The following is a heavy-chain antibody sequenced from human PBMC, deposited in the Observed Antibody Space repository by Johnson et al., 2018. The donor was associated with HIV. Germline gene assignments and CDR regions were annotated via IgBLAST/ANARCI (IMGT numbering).Heavy chain of an antibody. CDR1: GFTFSSYA. J-gene: IGHJ3*02. V-gene: IGHV3-30-3*01. Sequence: QVHLVESGGGVVQPGRSLRLSCAASGFTFSSYAMHWVRQAPGKGLEWVAVISYDGSNKYYADSVKGRFTISRDNSKNTLYLQMNSLRAEDTAVYYCARAEYDSSGYMVGDAFDIWGQGTMVTVSS. CDR2: ISYDGSNK. D-gene: IGHD3-22*01. CDR3: ARAEYDSSGYMVGDAFDI.